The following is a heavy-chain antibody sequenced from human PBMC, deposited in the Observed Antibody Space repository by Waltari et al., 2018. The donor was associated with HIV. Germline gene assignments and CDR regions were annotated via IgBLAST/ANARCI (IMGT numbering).Heavy chain of an antibody. CDR1: GCTFTPYT. V-gene: IGHV3-21*02. CDR3: VRDDPGYEPIDY. Sequence: VRLTGSGGGLVEPGGSLKIYCAASGCTFTPYTITWIRHIPGKGLEWLASISRDNRESYFIDSIKGRFTISRDNAANSVFLHMDRLRVDDTGRYFCVRDDPGYEPIDYWGRGTLVTVSS. D-gene: IGHD2-2*01. CDR2: ISRDNRES. J-gene: IGHJ4*02.